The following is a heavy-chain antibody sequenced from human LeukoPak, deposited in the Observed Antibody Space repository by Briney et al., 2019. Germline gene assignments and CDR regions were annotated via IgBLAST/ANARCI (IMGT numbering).Heavy chain of an antibody. CDR1: GGSFSGYY. V-gene: IGHV4-34*01. CDR3: ARTYYDFWSGYSYFDY. D-gene: IGHD3-3*01. Sequence: PSETLSLTCAAYGGSFSGYYWSWIRQPPGKGLEWIGEINHSGSTNYNPSLKSRVTISVDTSKNQFSLKLSSVTAADTAVYYCARTYYDFWSGYSYFDYWGQGTLVTVSS. CDR2: INHSGST. J-gene: IGHJ4*02.